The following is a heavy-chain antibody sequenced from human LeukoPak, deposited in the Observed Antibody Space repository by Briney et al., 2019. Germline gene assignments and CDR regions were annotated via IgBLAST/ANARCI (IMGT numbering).Heavy chain of an antibody. CDR2: IYYSGST. Sequence: PSETLSLTCTVSGDSITSHYYWGWIRQPPGKGLEWIGSIYYSGSTYSNPSLQSRVTISVDTSKNQFSLKLNSVTAADTAVYYCASFYCSGGSCYQYYSYYYMDVWGKGTTVTISS. CDR3: ASFYCSGGSCYQYYSYYYMDV. D-gene: IGHD2-15*01. V-gene: IGHV4-39*01. CDR1: GDSITSHYY. J-gene: IGHJ6*03.